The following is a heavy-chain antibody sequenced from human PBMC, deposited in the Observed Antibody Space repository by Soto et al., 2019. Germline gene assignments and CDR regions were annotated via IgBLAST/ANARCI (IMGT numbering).Heavy chain of an antibody. CDR3: ARASPYDFWSGYKYNWFDP. CDR2: IYYSGST. D-gene: IGHD3-3*01. J-gene: IGHJ5*02. Sequence: EWIGYIYYSGSTYYNPSLKSRVTISVDTSKNQFSLKLSSVTAADTAVYYCARASPYDFWSGYKYNWFDPWGQGTLVTVSS. V-gene: IGHV4-30-4*01.